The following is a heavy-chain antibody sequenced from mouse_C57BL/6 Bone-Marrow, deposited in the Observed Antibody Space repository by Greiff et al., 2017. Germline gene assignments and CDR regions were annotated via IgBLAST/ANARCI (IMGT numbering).Heavy chain of an antibody. D-gene: IGHD1-1*01. CDR3: VSLLWYFDV. J-gene: IGHJ1*03. CDR2: IRSKSNNYAT. V-gene: IGHV10-1*01. Sequence: GGGLVQPKGSLKLSCAASGFSFNTYAMNWVRQAPGKGLEWVARIRSKSNNYATYYADSVKDRFTISRDDSESMLYLQMNNLKTEDTAMYYCVSLLWYFDVWGTGTTVTVSS. CDR1: GFSFNTYA.